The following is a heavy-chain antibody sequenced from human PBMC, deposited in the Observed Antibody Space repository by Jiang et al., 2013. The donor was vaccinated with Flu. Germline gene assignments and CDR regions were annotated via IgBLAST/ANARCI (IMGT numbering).Heavy chain of an antibody. J-gene: IGHJ6*02. D-gene: IGHD3-10*01. CDR2: IYSGESA. CDR3: ATAEGYGKLLSHLTYYYHGMDV. V-gene: IGHV4-61*01. Sequence: TLSLTCTVSVVPSAVVLTSGTGSGSPRKGLEWIGNIYSGESAKYNPSLRGRVSISVDTSKNQFSLKLTSVTATDTAVYYCATAEGYGKLLSHLTYYYHGMDVWGQGTTVTVSS. CDR1: VVPSAVVLTS.